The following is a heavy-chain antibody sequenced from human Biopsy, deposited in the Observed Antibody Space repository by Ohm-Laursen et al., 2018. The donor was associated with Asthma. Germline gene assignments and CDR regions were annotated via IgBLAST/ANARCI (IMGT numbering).Heavy chain of an antibody. CDR1: GFTFGDYC. V-gene: IGHV3-30*03. J-gene: IGHJ4*02. CDR2: ISYDGSNK. Sequence: SLRLSCAASGFTFGDYCTSWVRQAPGKGLEWVAVISYDGSNKYYADSVKGRFTISRDNSKNTLYLQMNSLRAEDTAVYYCASQSSGPDFWSGYYYFDYWGQGTLVTVSS. CDR3: ASQSSGPDFWSGYYYFDY. D-gene: IGHD3-3*01.